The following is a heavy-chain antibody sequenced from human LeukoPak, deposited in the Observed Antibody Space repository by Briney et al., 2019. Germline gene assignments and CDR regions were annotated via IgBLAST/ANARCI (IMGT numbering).Heavy chain of an antibody. CDR2: IYYSGST. D-gene: IGHD2-15*01. CDR3: ARESVVVAATPFNY. J-gene: IGHJ4*02. V-gene: IGHV4-59*12. Sequence: SETLSLTCTVSGGSISSYYWSWIRQPPGKGLEWIGYIYYSGSTNYNPSLKSRVTISVDTSKNQFSLKLTSVTAADTAVYYCARESVVVAATPFNYWGQGTLVTVSS. CDR1: GGSISSYY.